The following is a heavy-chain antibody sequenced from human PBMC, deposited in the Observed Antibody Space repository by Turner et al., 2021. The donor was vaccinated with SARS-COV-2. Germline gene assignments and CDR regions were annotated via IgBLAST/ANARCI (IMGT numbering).Heavy chain of an antibody. Sequence: EVQLLESGGGFVQPVGSLRLSCAATGFTVSSNYMRWVRQAQGKGLEWVSVIYSGGSTYDADSVKGRFTISRDNSKKTLYVQMNGRRAEDKAVYYCASDLKGGRGPWGQGTLVTVSS. CDR2: IYSGGST. J-gene: IGHJ5*02. CDR3: ASDLKGGRGP. D-gene: IGHD1-26*01. V-gene: IGHV3-66*02. CDR1: GFTVSSNY.